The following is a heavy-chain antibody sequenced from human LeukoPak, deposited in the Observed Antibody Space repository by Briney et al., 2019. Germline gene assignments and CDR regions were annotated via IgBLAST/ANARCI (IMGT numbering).Heavy chain of an antibody. V-gene: IGHV4-28*03. CDR1: GGSISSSNW. CDR2: IYYGGVT. D-gene: IGHD1-1*01. Sequence: SETLSLTCAVSGGSISSSNWWSWIRQPPGKGLEWIGYIYYGGVTDYSPSLQSRVTISVDTSKNQFSLRLSSVTAADTAVYYCARGRDWNVPFDSWGQGSLVTVSS. J-gene: IGHJ4*02. CDR3: ARGRDWNVPFDS.